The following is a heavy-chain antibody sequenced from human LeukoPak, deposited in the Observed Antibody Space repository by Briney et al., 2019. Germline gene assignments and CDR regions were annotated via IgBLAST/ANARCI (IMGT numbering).Heavy chain of an antibody. CDR2: IYYSGST. CDR1: GGSISSYD. CDR3: ARSRGMGFDY. J-gene: IGHJ4*02. V-gene: IGHV4-59*01. Sequence: PSETLSLTCAVSGGSISSYDWSWIRQPPGKGLEWIGYIYYSGSTNYNPSLKSRVTISLDTSKNQFSLKLSSVTAADTAVYYCARSRGMGFDYWGQGTLVTVSS. D-gene: IGHD3-10*01.